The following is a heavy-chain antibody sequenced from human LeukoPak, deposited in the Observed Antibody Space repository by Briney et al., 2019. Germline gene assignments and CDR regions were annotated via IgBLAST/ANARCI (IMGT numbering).Heavy chain of an antibody. V-gene: IGHV4-61*09. CDR2: IYTSGTTT. D-gene: IGHD1-26*01. J-gene: IGHJ6*03. CDR3: ARAKKRSGRSRNFYLDV. CDR1: AVPINSGVYY. Sequence: SETLSLTCTVSAVPINSGVYYWNWIRQPAGKGLEWIGHIYTSGTTTNSNPSLKSRVAISLDTSKNHFSLKLSSVTAADTAVYYCARAKKRSGRSRNFYLDVWGKGTTVTVSS.